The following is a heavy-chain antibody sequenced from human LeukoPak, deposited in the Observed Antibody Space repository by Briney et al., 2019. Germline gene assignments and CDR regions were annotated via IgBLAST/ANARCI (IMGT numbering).Heavy chain of an antibody. CDR3: ARLQSYAFAL. V-gene: IGHV3-7*01. CDR2: TSQAGSAK. D-gene: IGHD4-11*01. Sequence: GGSLRLSCTASGSSFDSHYMSWVRQAPGKGLEWVAATSQAGSAKYYVDSVKGRFTISRDNAKNSLHVQMNSLRVEDTAVYYCARLQSYAFALWGQGTAVTVSA. CDR1: GSSFDSHY. J-gene: IGHJ3*01.